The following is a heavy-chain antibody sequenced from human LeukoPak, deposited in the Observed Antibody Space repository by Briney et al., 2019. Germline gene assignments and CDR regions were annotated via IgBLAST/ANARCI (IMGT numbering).Heavy chain of an antibody. D-gene: IGHD3-22*01. Sequence: GGSLRLSCAASGFTFSSYALSWVRQAPGKGLEWVSAISGSGGSTYYADSVKGRFAISRDNSKNTLYLQMTSLRAEDTAVYYCARDARISSYYYDTSGYSDYWGQGTLVTVSS. V-gene: IGHV3-23*01. J-gene: IGHJ4*02. CDR1: GFTFSSYA. CDR2: ISGSGGST. CDR3: ARDARISSYYYDTSGYSDY.